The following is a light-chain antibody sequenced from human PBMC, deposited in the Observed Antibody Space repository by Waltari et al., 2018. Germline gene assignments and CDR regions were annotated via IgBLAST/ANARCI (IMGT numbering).Light chain of an antibody. Sequence: QSMLTQPPSASGTPGQRVTISCSGSSSNIGSHTVNWFQQFPGTAPRLLIYNNNRRPSGVPDRLSASLSGTSASLAISGLQSEDEADYYCGAWDDSLRGYVFGTGTMVTVL. V-gene: IGLV1-44*01. CDR2: NNN. J-gene: IGLJ1*01. CDR1: SSNIGSHT. CDR3: GAWDDSLRGYV.